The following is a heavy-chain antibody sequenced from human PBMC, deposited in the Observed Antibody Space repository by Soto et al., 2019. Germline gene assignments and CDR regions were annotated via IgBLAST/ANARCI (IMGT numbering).Heavy chain of an antibody. CDR3: ARDGYSYGAFDY. Sequence: PSETLSLTCTVSGGSISGYYWSWIRQPPGKGLEWIGYIYYSGSTYYNPSLKSRVTISVDTSKNQFSLKLSSVTAADTAVYYCARDGYSYGAFDYWGQGTLVTVSS. D-gene: IGHD5-18*01. J-gene: IGHJ4*02. CDR1: GGSISGYY. CDR2: IYYSGST. V-gene: IGHV4-59*06.